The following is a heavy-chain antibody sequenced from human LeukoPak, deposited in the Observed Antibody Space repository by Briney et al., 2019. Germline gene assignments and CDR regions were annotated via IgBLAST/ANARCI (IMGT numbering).Heavy chain of an antibody. J-gene: IGHJ3*02. V-gene: IGHV4-39*07. Sequence: SETLSLTCTVSGGSISSSSYYWGWIRQPPGKGLEWIGSIYYSGSTYYNPSLKSRVTISVDTSKNQFSLKLSSVTAADTAVYYCARDVYRGAFDIWGQGTMVTVSS. D-gene: IGHD5/OR15-5a*01. CDR1: GGSISSSSYY. CDR3: ARDVYRGAFDI. CDR2: IYYSGST.